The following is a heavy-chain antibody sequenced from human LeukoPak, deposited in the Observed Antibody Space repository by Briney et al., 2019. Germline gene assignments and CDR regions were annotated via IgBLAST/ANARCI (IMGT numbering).Heavy chain of an antibody. Sequence: GGSLRLSCAASGFTFSSSWMSWVRQAPGKGLEWVANIKQDGSEKDYVDSVKGRFTISRDNAKNSLYLQMNSLRGEDTAAYYCARGLAPWGQGTLVTVSS. V-gene: IGHV3-7*01. CDR2: IKQDGSEK. J-gene: IGHJ5*02. CDR1: GFTFSSSW. CDR3: ARGLAP.